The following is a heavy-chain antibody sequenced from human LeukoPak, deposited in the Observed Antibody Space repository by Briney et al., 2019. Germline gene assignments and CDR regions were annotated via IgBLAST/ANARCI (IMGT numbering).Heavy chain of an antibody. D-gene: IGHD3-10*01. Sequence: GASVKVPCKVSGYTLTELSMHWVRQAPGKGLEWMGGFDPEDGETIYAQKFQGRVTMTEDTTTDTAYMELSSLRSEDTAVYYCATEVRFGELLLDYWGQGTLVTVSS. J-gene: IGHJ4*02. CDR1: GYTLTELS. V-gene: IGHV1-24*01. CDR2: FDPEDGET. CDR3: ATEVRFGELLLDY.